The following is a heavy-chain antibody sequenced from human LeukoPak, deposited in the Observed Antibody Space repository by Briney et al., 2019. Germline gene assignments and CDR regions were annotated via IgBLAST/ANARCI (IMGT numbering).Heavy chain of an antibody. CDR1: GYTFTSYD. Sequence: ASVKVSCKASGYTFTSYDINWVRQATGQGLEWMGWMNPNSGNTGYAQKLQGRVTMTRNTSISTAYMELSSLRSEDTAVYYCARVYSSSWLYYYYYYVDVWGKGTTVTVSS. J-gene: IGHJ6*03. CDR2: MNPNSGNT. D-gene: IGHD6-13*01. CDR3: ARVYSSSWLYYYYYYVDV. V-gene: IGHV1-8*01.